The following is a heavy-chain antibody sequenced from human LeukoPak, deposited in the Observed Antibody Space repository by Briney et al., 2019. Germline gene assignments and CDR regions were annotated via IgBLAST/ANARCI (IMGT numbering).Heavy chain of an antibody. D-gene: IGHD4-17*01. V-gene: IGHV3-21*01. CDR3: ARDSMTTVTTPQYYFDY. Sequence: NPGGSLRLSCAASGFTFSSYSMNWVRQAPGKGMEWVSSISSSSSYIYYADSVKGRFTISRDNAKNSLYLQMNSLRAEDTAVYYCARDSMTTVTTPQYYFDYWGQGTLVTVSS. J-gene: IGHJ4*02. CDR1: GFTFSSYS. CDR2: ISSSSSYI.